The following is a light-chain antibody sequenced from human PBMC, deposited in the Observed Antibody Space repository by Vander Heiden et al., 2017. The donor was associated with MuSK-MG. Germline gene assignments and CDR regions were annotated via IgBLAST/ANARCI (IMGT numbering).Light chain of an antibody. V-gene: IGLV2-14*01. CDR2: DVS. Sequence: QSALTQPASVSGSPGQSITISCTGTGSDVGGYHYVSWYQQHPGKAPKLMIYDVSNRPSGVSNRFSGSKSGNTASLTIAGLQAEDEADYYCSSYTSSTLVFGGGTKLTVL. CDR3: SSYTSSTLV. CDR1: GSDVGGYHY. J-gene: IGLJ2*01.